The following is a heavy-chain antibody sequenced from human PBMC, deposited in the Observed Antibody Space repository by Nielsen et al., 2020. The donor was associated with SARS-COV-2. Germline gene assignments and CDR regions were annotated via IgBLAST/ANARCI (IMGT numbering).Heavy chain of an antibody. CDR3: ASYRRYYDSSGYYRSDAFDI. D-gene: IGHD3-22*01. J-gene: IGHJ3*02. CDR1: GGSISSYY. CDR2: IYYSGST. Sequence: SETLSLTCTVSGGSISSYYWSWIRQPPGKGLEWIGYIYYSGSTYYNPSLKSRVTISLDTSKNQFSLKLSSVTAADTAVYYCASYRRYYDSSGYYRSDAFDIWGQGTMVTVSS. V-gene: IGHV4-59*12.